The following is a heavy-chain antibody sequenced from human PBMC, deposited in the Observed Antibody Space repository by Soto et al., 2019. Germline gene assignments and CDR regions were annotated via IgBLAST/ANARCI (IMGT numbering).Heavy chain of an antibody. CDR3: ARAAATIFGPSHYMDV. J-gene: IGHJ6*03. D-gene: IGHD3-3*01. Sequence: GRSLRLSCAASGFTFSSYWMHWVRQAPGKGLVWVSRINSDGSSTSYADSVKGRFTISRDNAKNTLYLQMNSLRAEDTAVYYCARAAATIFGPSHYMDVWGKGTTVTVSS. V-gene: IGHV3-74*01. CDR1: GFTFSSYW. CDR2: INSDGSST.